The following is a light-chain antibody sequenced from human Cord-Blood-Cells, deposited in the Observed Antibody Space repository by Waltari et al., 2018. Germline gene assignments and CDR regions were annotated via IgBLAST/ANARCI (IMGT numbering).Light chain of an antibody. CDR1: NIGSKS. J-gene: IGLJ3*02. CDR3: QVCDSSSDHWV. Sequence: SYVLTQPPSVSVAPGKTARITCGGNNIGSKSVHWYQQRPGQAPVLVVCGDSDRPAGITERFSGSISGNTATRTISRVEAGDEADYYCQVCDSSSDHWVFGGGTKLTVL. CDR2: GDS. V-gene: IGLV3-21*03.